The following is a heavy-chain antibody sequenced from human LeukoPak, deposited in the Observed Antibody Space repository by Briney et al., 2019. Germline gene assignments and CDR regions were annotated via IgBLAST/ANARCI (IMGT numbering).Heavy chain of an antibody. D-gene: IGHD1-1*01. J-gene: IGHJ4*02. CDR3: GRDWKLDY. V-gene: IGHV3-23*01. CDR2: ISGSGGST. CDR1: GFTFSSYA. Sequence: GGSLRLSCAASGFTFSSYAMSWVRQAPGKGLEWVSAISGSGGSTYYADSVKGRFTISRDNSRNTLYLQLNSLRVEDTAIYYCGRDWKLDYWGQGTLVTVSS.